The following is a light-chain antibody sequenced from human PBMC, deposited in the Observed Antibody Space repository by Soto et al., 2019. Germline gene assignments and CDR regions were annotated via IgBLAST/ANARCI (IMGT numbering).Light chain of an antibody. V-gene: IGKV4-1*01. J-gene: IGKJ1*01. CDR3: QQYYSTPWT. Sequence: DIVMTQSPDSLAVSLGERATINCKSSQSVLYSPNNKNYLAWYQQKPGQPPKLLIYWASTRESGVPDRFSGSGSGTDFTLTISSLQAEDVAVYYCQQYYSTPWTCGQGTKGDI. CDR1: QSVLYSPNNKNY. CDR2: WAS.